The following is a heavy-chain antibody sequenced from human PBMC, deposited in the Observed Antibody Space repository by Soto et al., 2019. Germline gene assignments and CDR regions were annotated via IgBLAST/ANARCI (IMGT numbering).Heavy chain of an antibody. V-gene: IGHV4-59*01. D-gene: IGHD6-19*01. J-gene: IGHJ4*02. CDR3: ARSVAVPGAHIDY. CDR2: VYYTGST. Sequence: SESLSRTCSVSGRSISGSYGSWIRQSPGKGLEWLGYVYYTGSTNYSPSLRSRVSISVDTSKNEFSLRLSSVTAADTAVYFCARSVAVPGAHIDYWGQGTQVTVSS. CDR1: GRSISGSY.